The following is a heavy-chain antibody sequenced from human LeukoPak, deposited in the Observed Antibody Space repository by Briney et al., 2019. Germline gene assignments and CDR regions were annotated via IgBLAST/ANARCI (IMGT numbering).Heavy chain of an antibody. V-gene: IGHV3-7*01. D-gene: IGHD2-2*01. Sequence: GGSLRLSCAASEFPFWNYWMTWVCRAPGRGLEWVANVNQGGSYKYYVDSVRGRFTISRDNAKNEVYLQMDSLRVEDSAVYYCARGEPHCSTSTCSRRRMDVWGQGTTVTVSS. CDR1: EFPFWNYW. CDR3: ARGEPHCSTSTCSRRRMDV. CDR2: VNQGGSYK. J-gene: IGHJ6*02.